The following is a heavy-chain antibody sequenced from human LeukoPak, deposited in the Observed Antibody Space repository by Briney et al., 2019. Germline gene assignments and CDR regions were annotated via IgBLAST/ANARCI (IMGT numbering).Heavy chain of an antibody. Sequence: PSETLSLTCAVYGGSFSGYYWSWIRQPPGKGLEWIGEINHSGSTNYNPSLKSRVTISVDTSKNQFSLKLSSVTAADTAVYYCARRPYTMVRGVIGWPSAGWFDPWGQGTLVTVSS. CDR1: GGSFSGYY. J-gene: IGHJ5*02. CDR2: INHSGST. V-gene: IGHV4-34*01. CDR3: ARRPYTMVRGVIGWPSAGWFDP. D-gene: IGHD3-10*01.